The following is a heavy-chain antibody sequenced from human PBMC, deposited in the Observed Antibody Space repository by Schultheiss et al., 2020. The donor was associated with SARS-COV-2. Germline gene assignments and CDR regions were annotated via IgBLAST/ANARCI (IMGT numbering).Heavy chain of an antibody. CDR2: ISAYNGNT. Sequence: ASVKVSCKASGYTFSSSGVSWVRQAPGQGLEWMGWISAYNGNTNSAQKVQDRVTMTTDTSTSTAYMELRSLRSDDTAVYYCARCGYCSSTSCYTAIYYYYYMDVWGKGTTVTVSS. V-gene: IGHV1-18*01. D-gene: IGHD2-2*02. J-gene: IGHJ6*03. CDR3: ARCGYCSSTSCYTAIYYYYYMDV. CDR1: GYTFSSSG.